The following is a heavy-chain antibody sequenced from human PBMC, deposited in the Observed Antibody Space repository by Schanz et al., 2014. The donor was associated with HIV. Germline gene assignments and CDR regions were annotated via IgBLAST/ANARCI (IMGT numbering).Heavy chain of an antibody. D-gene: IGHD1-7*01. J-gene: IGHJ4*02. V-gene: IGHV3-30-3*01. Sequence: QVQLVESGGGVVQPGRSLRLSCAASGFTFSSYAMHWVRQSPGTGLEWVAVISYDGINKNYADSVRGRFTISRDNSKNTLYLQMDRLSDDDTSVYYCARGYWKYVNYWGQGTRVTVS. CDR3: ARGYWKYVNY. CDR2: ISYDGINK. CDR1: GFTFSSYA.